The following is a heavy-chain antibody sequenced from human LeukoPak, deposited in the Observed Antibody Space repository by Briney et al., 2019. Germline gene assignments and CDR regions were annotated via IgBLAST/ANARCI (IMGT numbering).Heavy chain of an antibody. Sequence: GGSLRLSCAASGFTVSSNYMSWVRQAPGKGLEWVSVIYSGGSTYYADSVKGRFTISRDNSKNTLYLQMNSLRAEDTAVYYCARAGLVDIGFAFDIWGQGTMVTVSS. CDR3: ARAGLVDIGFAFDI. CDR2: IYSGGST. V-gene: IGHV3-66*01. D-gene: IGHD5-12*01. J-gene: IGHJ3*02. CDR1: GFTVSSNY.